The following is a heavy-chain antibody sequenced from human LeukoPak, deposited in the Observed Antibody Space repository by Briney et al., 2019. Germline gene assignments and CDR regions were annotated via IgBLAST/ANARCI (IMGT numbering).Heavy chain of an antibody. Sequence: ASVKVSCKASGYTFTGYYMRWVRQAPGQGLEWMGWINPNSGGTNYAQKFQGRVTMTRDTSISTAYMELSRLRSDDTAVYYCARDFPYCSSTSCYRDDYWGQGTLATVSS. J-gene: IGHJ4*02. CDR1: GYTFTGYY. CDR2: INPNSGGT. D-gene: IGHD2-2*01. CDR3: ARDFPYCSSTSCYRDDY. V-gene: IGHV1-2*02.